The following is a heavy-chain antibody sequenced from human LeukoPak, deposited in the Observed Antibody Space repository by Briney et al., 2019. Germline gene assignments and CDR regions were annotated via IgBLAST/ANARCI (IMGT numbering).Heavy chain of an antibody. V-gene: IGHV3-7*01. CDR1: GFTFSSYW. CDR2: IKQDGSEK. D-gene: IGHD3-22*01. J-gene: IGHJ4*02. CDR3: ARVRDSSGCFDY. Sequence: GGSLRLSCVASGFTFSSYWMSWVRQAPGKGLEWVANIKQDGSEKYYVDSVKGRFTISRDNAKNSLYLQMNSLRAEDTAVYYCARVRDSSGCFDYWGQGTLVTVSS.